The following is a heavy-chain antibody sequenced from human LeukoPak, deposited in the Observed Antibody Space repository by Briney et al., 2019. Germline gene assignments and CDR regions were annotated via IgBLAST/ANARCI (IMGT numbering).Heavy chain of an antibody. V-gene: IGHV3-30-3*01. D-gene: IGHD3-10*01. CDR2: ISYDGSNK. Sequence: GGSLRLSCAASGFTFSSYAMHWVRQAPGKGLEWVAVISYDGSNKYYADSVKGRFTISRDNSKNTLYLQMNSLRAEDTAVYYCARLMVRGVIAYYYGMDVWGQGTTVTVSS. CDR1: GFTFSSYA. CDR3: ARLMVRGVIAYYYGMDV. J-gene: IGHJ6*02.